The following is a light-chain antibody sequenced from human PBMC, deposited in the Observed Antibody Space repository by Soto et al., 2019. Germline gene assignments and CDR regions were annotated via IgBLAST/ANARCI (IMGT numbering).Light chain of an antibody. J-gene: IGLJ2*01. CDR1: SSNIGAGYD. CDR2: GNN. V-gene: IGLV1-40*01. CDR3: LSYDSSLRRVI. Sequence: QAVVTQPPSVSGAPGQRVTISCTGSSSNIGAGYDVHWYQQVPGTAPKLLFHGNNNRPSGVPDRFSGSKSGTSASLAVTGLQAEDEADYYCLSYDSSLRRVIFGGGTKLTVL.